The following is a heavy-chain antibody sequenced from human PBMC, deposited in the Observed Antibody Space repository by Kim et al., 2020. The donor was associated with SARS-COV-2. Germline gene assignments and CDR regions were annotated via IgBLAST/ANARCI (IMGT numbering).Heavy chain of an antibody. V-gene: IGHV3-74*01. CDR2: IKSDGSDT. Sequence: GGSLRLSCEASGFTVSSYWMNWVRQGPGKGLVWVSRIKSDGSDTHYADSVKGRFTISRDNAKNTLHLQLNSLGVEDTAIYYCARGSFQQGFDPWGQGTLVTVSS. CDR1: GFTVSSYW. CDR3: ARGSFQQGFDP. D-gene: IGHD6-13*01. J-gene: IGHJ5*02.